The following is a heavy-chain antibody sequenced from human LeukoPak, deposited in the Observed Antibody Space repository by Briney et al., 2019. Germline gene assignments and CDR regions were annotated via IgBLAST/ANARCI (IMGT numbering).Heavy chain of an antibody. CDR3: TRGGEEPFDY. CDR2: INVEGTTT. D-gene: IGHD3-10*01. J-gene: IGHJ4*02. V-gene: IGHV3-74*01. Sequence: GGSLRLSCAGSGFTFTRFWMHWVRQAPGKGLVWVSRINVEGTTTTYADSVEGRFTISRDENTRYLQMNHLRVDDTAVYYCTRGGEEPFDYWGQGTLVTVSS. CDR1: GFTFTRFW.